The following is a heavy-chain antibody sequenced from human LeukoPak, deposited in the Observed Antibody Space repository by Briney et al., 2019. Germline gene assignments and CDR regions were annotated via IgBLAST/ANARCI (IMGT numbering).Heavy chain of an antibody. CDR3: ARGPEVGATKDYYYYGMDV. J-gene: IGHJ6*02. D-gene: IGHD1-26*01. CDR2: ISYTGST. CDR1: GGSISSYY. Sequence: SETLSLTCTVSGGSISSYYWSWIRQPPGKGLEWIGYISYTGSTNHNPSLKSRVTISVDTSKNQFSLKLSSVTAADTAVYYCARGPEVGATKDYYYYGMDVWGQGTTVTVSS. V-gene: IGHV4-59*12.